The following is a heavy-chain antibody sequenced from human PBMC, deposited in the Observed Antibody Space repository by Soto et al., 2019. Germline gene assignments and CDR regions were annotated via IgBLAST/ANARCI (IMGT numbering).Heavy chain of an antibody. J-gene: IGHJ6*02. CDR2: ISAYNGNT. V-gene: IGHV1-18*01. D-gene: IGHD3-3*01. Sequence: EASVKVSCKASGYTFTSYGISWVRQAPGQGLEWMGWISAYNGNTNYAQKLQGRVTMTTDTSTSTAYMELRSLRSDDTAVYYCARGLGVTIPLYGMDVWGQGTTVTVSS. CDR1: GYTFTSYG. CDR3: ARGLGVTIPLYGMDV.